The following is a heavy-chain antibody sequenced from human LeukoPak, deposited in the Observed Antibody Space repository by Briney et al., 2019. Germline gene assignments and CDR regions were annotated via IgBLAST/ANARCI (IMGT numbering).Heavy chain of an antibody. V-gene: IGHV3-23*01. CDR3: AKEYGSGSYFVDY. D-gene: IGHD3-10*01. Sequence: PGGSLRLSCAASGFTFSSYAMSWVRQAPGKGLEWVSGISGGGGSTYYADSVKGRFTISRDNSRNTLYLQMNSLRAEDTAIYYCAKEYGSGSYFVDYWGQGTRVTVSS. J-gene: IGHJ4*02. CDR2: ISGGGGST. CDR1: GFTFSSYA.